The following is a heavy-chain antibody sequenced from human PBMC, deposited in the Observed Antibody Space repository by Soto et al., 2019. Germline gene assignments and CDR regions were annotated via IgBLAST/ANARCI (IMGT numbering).Heavy chain of an antibody. CDR2: ISPWKGNT. V-gene: IGHV1-18*04. J-gene: IGHJ4*02. Sequence: ASVKVSCKASGYNFMPYGVNWVRQAPGQGLEWMGWISPWKGNTNYAQSFQGRVTMTTDTSTSTAYMELRSLTSDDTAVYYCARDLDPSGSYYTDYWGPGTLVTVSS. CDR3: ARDLDPSGSYYTDY. CDR1: GYNFMPYG. D-gene: IGHD3-10*01.